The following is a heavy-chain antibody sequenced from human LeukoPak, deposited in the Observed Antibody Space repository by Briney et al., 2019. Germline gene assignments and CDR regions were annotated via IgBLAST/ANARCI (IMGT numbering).Heavy chain of an antibody. D-gene: IGHD4-17*01. V-gene: IGHV3-21*01. CDR1: GFIFTDYW. J-gene: IGHJ4*02. Sequence: GGSLRLSCVASGFIFTDYWMSWVRQAPGKGLEWVSSISSSSSYIYYADSVKGRFTISRDNAKNSLYLQMNSLRAEDTAVYYCARALSIYGVPDYWGQGTLVTVSS. CDR2: ISSSSSYI. CDR3: ARALSIYGVPDY.